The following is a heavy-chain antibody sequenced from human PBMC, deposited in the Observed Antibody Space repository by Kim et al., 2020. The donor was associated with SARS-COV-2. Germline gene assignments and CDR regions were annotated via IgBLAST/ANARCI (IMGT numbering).Heavy chain of an antibody. V-gene: IGHV3-30*01. J-gene: IGHJ3*02. CDR3: ARVQGGSYYGSLFDI. D-gene: IGHD3-10*01. Sequence: ADSVKGRFTHSRDKSKNTLYLQMNSLGAEDTAVYYCARVQGGSYYGSLFDIWGQGTMVTVSS.